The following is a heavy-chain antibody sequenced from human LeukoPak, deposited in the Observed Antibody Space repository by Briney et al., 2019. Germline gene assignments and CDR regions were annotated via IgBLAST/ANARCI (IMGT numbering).Heavy chain of an antibody. CDR2: VFYSGST. V-gene: IGHV4-59*01. CDR3: ARRAYSRAYYYFDY. D-gene: IGHD3-22*01. CDR1: GGSISSYY. J-gene: IGHJ4*02. Sequence: SETLSLTCTVSGGSISSYYWSWIRQPPGKGPEWIGYVFYSGSTNYNPSLQSRVTISIDTSKNQFSLKLSSVTAADTAVYYCARRAYSRAYYYFDYWGQGTLVTVSS.